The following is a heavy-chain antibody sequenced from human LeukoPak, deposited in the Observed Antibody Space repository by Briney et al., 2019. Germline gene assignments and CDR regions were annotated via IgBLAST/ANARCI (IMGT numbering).Heavy chain of an antibody. D-gene: IGHD5-18*01. Sequence: ASVKVSCKASGYTFTGYYMHWVRQAPGQGLEWMGWTNPNSGGTNYAQKFQGRVTMTRDTSISTAYMELSRLRSDDTAVYYCARYRDTAINFDYWGQGTLVTVSS. V-gene: IGHV1-2*02. J-gene: IGHJ4*02. CDR2: TNPNSGGT. CDR3: ARYRDTAINFDY. CDR1: GYTFTGYY.